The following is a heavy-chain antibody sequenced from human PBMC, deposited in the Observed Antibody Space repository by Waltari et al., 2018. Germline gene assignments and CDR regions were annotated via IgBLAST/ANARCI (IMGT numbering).Heavy chain of an antibody. V-gene: IGHV3-30-3*01. CDR1: GFTFSSYA. J-gene: IGHJ4*02. CDR3: ARDRGPGEQPGWYFDY. CDR2: ISYDGSNK. Sequence: QVQLVESGGGVVQPGRSLRLSCAASGFTFSSYAMHWVRQAPGKGLEWVAVISYDGSNKYYADSVKGRFTISRDNSKNTLYLQMNSLRAEDTAVYYCARDRGPGEQPGWYFDYWGQGTLVTVSS. D-gene: IGHD3-10*01.